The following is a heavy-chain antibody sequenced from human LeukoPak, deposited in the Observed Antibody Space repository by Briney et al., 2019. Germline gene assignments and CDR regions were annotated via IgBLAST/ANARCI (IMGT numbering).Heavy chain of an antibody. Sequence: SETLSLTYTVSGGSINSYYWNWIRRPPGKGLELIGYIYYSGSPTYNPSLKSRVTISVDTSKNQFSLQLSSVTAADTAVYYCAGDVMSTALDAFDVWGQGTMVTVSS. CDR1: GGSINSYY. CDR2: IYYSGSP. J-gene: IGHJ3*01. D-gene: IGHD2/OR15-2a*01. CDR3: AGDVMSTALDAFDV. V-gene: IGHV4-59*01.